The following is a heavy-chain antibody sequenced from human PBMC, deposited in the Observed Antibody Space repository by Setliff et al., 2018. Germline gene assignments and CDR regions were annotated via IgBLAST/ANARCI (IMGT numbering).Heavy chain of an antibody. CDR1: GFTFSTYR. CDR3: ARSPANGGHDAFDI. Sequence: LRLSCAASGFTFSTYRMHWVRQAPGKGLEWVAVIWYDGVKKYHADSVKGRFTISRDNSKNTLYLQMNSLRPEDTAVYYCARSPANGGHDAFDIWGQGTMVTVSS. V-gene: IGHV3-33*08. D-gene: IGHD6-25*01. CDR2: IWYDGVKK. J-gene: IGHJ3*02.